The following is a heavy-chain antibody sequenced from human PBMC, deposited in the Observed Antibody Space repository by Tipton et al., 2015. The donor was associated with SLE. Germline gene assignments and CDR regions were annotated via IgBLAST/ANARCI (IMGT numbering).Heavy chain of an antibody. Sequence: TLSLTCNVSGGSMSSYYWSSIRQPPSKGLEWIGYIYYSGSTNYGSSFKSRVTMSLDMSRNQFSLKLNSMTAADTAVYFCARGTHFYGFFDSWGQGTLVTVSP. J-gene: IGHJ4*02. V-gene: IGHV4-59*12. D-gene: IGHD3-3*02. CDR2: IYYSGST. CDR3: ARGTHFYGFFDS. CDR1: GGSMSSYY.